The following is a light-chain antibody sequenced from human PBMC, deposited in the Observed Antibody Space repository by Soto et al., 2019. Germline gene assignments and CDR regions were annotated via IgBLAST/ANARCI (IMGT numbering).Light chain of an antibody. Sequence: EIVLTQSPGTLSLSRGERATLSCRASQRISGSNLGWYQQRPGQAPSLLIYGASKRTSGVPDRFSGSGSGTDFTLTINRLEPEDFAVYYCQHYSSELLPFGGGTTVEIK. CDR2: GAS. V-gene: IGKV3-20*01. J-gene: IGKJ4*01. CDR3: QHYSSELLP. CDR1: QRISGSN.